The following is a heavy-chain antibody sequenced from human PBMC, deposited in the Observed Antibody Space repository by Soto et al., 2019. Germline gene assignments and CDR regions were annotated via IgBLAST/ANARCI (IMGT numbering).Heavy chain of an antibody. V-gene: IGHV5-10-1*01. Sequence: GESLKISCQGLGYRFTSSWIAWVRQVPGKGLEWVGRIDPTDSYTTYSPSFEGHVTISVDKSINTAYLQWASLRASDTAMYYCARASAAGKYYYGMAVWGQGTTVTVSS. D-gene: IGHD6-13*01. CDR1: GYRFTSSW. CDR3: ARASAAGKYYYGMAV. J-gene: IGHJ6*02. CDR2: IDPTDSYT.